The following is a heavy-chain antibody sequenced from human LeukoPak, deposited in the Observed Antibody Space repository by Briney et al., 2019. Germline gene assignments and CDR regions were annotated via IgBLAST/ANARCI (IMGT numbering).Heavy chain of an antibody. CDR1: GDTFINYD. D-gene: IGHD4-11*01. Sequence: ASVKVSCKASGDTFINYDLNWMRQAPGQGLEWMGRMNPSSGSSSSSQKFHGRATMTRDTSISTAYMELSSLPSDDTAVYFCAGAPDSAWFDSWGQGTLVSVSS. V-gene: IGHV1-8*01. CDR3: AGAPDSAWFDS. J-gene: IGHJ5*01. CDR2: MNPSSGSS.